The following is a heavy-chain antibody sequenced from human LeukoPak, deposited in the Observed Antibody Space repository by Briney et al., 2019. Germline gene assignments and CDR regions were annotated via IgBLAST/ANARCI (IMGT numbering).Heavy chain of an antibody. D-gene: IGHD3-16*01. J-gene: IGHJ4*02. CDR2: MNPNSGNT. CDR1: GYTFTSYD. CDR3: ARGTYYDYVWGSLGYFDY. Sequence: ASVKVSCKASGYTFTSYDIDWVRQATGQGLEWMGWMNPNSGNTGYAQKFQGRVTITRNTSISTAYMELSSLRSEDTAVYYCARGTYYDYVWGSLGYFDYWGQGTLVTVSS. V-gene: IGHV1-8*03.